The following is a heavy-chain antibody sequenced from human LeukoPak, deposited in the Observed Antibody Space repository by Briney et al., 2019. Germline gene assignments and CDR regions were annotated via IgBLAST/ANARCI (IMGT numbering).Heavy chain of an antibody. CDR1: GYTFTSYG. CDR3: ARECLGLRFLEWSFSFDP. V-gene: IGHV1-18*01. J-gene: IGHJ5*02. CDR2: ISAYNGNT. Sequence: ASVKVSCKASGYTFTSYGISWVRQAPGQGLEWTGWISAYNGNTNYAQKLQGRVTMTTDTSTSTAYMELRSLRSDDTAVYYCARECLGLRFLEWSFSFDPWGQGTLVTVSS. D-gene: IGHD3-3*01.